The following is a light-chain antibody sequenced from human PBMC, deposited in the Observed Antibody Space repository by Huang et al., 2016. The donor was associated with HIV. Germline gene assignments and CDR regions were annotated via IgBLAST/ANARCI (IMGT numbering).Light chain of an antibody. J-gene: IGKJ4*01. Sequence: EIEMTQSPAILSVSPGERATLSCRASQSVNSDWAWYLQKPGQAPRLLIYGAAPRAIGIPAKFNGTGSGTEFSLSISNLQSDDFGVYYCQQYNDWPPLTFGGGTKVEI. CDR2: GAA. CDR3: QQYNDWPPLT. V-gene: IGKV3-15*01. CDR1: QSVNSD.